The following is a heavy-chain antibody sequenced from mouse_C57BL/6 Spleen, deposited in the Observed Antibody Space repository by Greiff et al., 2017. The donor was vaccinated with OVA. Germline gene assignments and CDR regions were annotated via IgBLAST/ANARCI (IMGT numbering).Heavy chain of an antibody. CDR3: ARNGYYGSSLDY. J-gene: IGHJ2*01. Sequence: VMLVESGPGLVQPSQSLSITCTVSGFSLTSYGVHWVRQSPGKGLEWLGVIWSGGSTDYTAAFISRLSISKDNSKSQVFFKMNSLQADDTAIYYCARNGYYGSSLDYWGQGTTLTVSS. V-gene: IGHV2-2*01. D-gene: IGHD1-1*01. CDR1: GFSLTSYG. CDR2: IWSGGST.